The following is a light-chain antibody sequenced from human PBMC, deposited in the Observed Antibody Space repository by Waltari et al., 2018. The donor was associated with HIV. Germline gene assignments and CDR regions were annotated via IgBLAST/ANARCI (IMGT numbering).Light chain of an antibody. CDR2: ATS. Sequence: ELVFTQPPRTLSLSPGETATPSCRASQSVSTSYRARYQHKRGLAPRVLRYATSTRATGIADRFSGGGSETDFTLMLERLEVDDFEVYDSQPGRTFGQGTKVEIK. CDR1: QSVSTSY. CDR3: QPGRT. V-gene: IGKV3-20*01. J-gene: IGKJ1*01.